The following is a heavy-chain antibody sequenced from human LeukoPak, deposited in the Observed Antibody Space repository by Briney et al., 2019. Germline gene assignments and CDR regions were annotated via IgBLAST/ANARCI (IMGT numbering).Heavy chain of an antibody. V-gene: IGHV3-23*01. J-gene: IGHJ3*02. CDR1: GFTFSNYA. CDR3: AKDPNLDAFDI. Sequence: GGSLRLSCASSGFTFSNYAMYWVRPAPRGGLEWVSAFSGSGGHIYYAASVKGRFTISRDNSKNTLYLQMNSLRAEDTVVYYCAKDPNLDAFDIWGQGTMGTVSS. CDR2: FSGSGGHI.